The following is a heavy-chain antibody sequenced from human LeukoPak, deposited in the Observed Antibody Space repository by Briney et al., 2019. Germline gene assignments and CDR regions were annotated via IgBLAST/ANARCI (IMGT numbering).Heavy chain of an antibody. Sequence: SETLSLTCAVYGGSFSGYYWSWIRQPPGKGLEWIGEINHSGSTNYNPSHKSRVTISVDTSKNQFSLKLSSVTAADTAVYYCARGKQWLVPGRSDYYYGMDVWGQGTTVTVSS. D-gene: IGHD6-19*01. CDR2: INHSGST. CDR3: ARGKQWLVPGRSDYYYGMDV. V-gene: IGHV4-34*01. J-gene: IGHJ6*02. CDR1: GGSFSGYY.